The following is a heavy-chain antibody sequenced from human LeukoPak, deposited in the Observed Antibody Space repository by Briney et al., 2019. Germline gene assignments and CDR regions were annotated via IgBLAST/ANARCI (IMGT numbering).Heavy chain of an antibody. CDR3: AELGITMIGGV. V-gene: IGHV3-7*01. CDR2: IKQDGSEK. Sequence: GGSLRLSCAASGFTFSSYAIHWVRQAPGKGLEWVANIKQDGSEKYYVDSVKGRFTISRDNAKNSLYLQLNSLRAEDTAVYYCAELGITMIGGVWGKGTTVTISS. D-gene: IGHD3-10*02. CDR1: GFTFSSYA. J-gene: IGHJ6*04.